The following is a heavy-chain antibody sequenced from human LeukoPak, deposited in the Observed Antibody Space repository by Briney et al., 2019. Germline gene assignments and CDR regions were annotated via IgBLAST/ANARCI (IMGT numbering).Heavy chain of an antibody. CDR2: IWYDGSNK. D-gene: IGHD6-6*01. J-gene: IGHJ6*03. CDR1: GFTFSSYG. Sequence: GGSLRLSCAASGFTFSSYGMHWVRQAPGKGLEWVAVIWYDGSNKYYADSVKGRSTISRDNSKNTLYLQMNSLRAEDTAVYYCARAARGAARRYYYMDVWGKGTTVTVSS. V-gene: IGHV3-33*01. CDR3: ARAARGAARRYYYMDV.